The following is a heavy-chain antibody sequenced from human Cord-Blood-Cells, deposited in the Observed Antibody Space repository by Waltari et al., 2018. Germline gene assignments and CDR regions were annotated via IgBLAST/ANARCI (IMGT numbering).Heavy chain of an antibody. Sequence: QVQLVESGGGVVQPGRSLRLSCAASGFTFSSYAMHWVRQAPGKGLEWVAVISYDGSNKYYADSVKGRFTIARDNSKNTLDLQMNSLRAEDTAVYYCARSGYSYGYYYYYGMDVWGQGTTVTVSS. J-gene: IGHJ6*02. CDR2: ISYDGSNK. CDR1: GFTFSSYA. D-gene: IGHD5-18*01. CDR3: ARSGYSYGYYYYYGMDV. V-gene: IGHV3-30-3*01.